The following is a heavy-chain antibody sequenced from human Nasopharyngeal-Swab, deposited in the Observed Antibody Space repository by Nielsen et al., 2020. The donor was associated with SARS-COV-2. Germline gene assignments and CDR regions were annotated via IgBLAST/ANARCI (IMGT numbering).Heavy chain of an antibody. Sequence: WIRQPPGKGLEWVAVISYDGSNKYYADSVKGRFTISRDNSKNTLYLQMNSLRAGDTAVYYCARDDLNVRYSYVYRTVGLPDYWGQGTLVTVSS. CDR2: ISYDGSNK. D-gene: IGHD5-18*01. CDR3: ARDDLNVRYSYVYRTVGLPDY. V-gene: IGHV3-30*03. J-gene: IGHJ4*02.